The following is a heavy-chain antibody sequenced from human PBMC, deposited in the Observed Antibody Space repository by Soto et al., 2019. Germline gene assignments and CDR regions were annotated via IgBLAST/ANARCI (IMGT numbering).Heavy chain of an antibody. V-gene: IGHV1-69*06. Sequence: GASVKVSCKPSGGSFSSYAISWVRQAPGQWLEWMGGRIPIFGTANYAQKFQGRVTITADKSTSTAYMELSSLRSEDTAVYYCARSRSGYDYHPVDYYHYGMDVWGQGTTVTVSS. D-gene: IGHD5-12*01. CDR1: GGSFSSYA. CDR3: ARSRSGYDYHPVDYYHYGMDV. CDR2: RIPIFGTA. J-gene: IGHJ6*02.